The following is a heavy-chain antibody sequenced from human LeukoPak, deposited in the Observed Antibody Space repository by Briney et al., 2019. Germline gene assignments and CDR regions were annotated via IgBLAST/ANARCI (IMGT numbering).Heavy chain of an antibody. CDR3: ARDSNSWSSDF. J-gene: IGHJ4*02. CDR1: GYXFTRNK. Sequence: RASVKVSCKASGYXFTRNKMHWVRQAPGQGLEWMGIITPSDGSTRKAQKFQGRVTMTRDTSTSTVYMEVSSLESEDTAVYYCARDSNSWSSDFWGQGSLVTVSS. V-gene: IGHV1-46*01. D-gene: IGHD6-13*01. CDR2: ITPSDGST.